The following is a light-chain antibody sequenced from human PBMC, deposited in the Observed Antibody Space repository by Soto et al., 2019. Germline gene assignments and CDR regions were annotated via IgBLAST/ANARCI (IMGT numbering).Light chain of an antibody. J-gene: IGKJ5*01. CDR1: QTVSITY. Sequence: VLTQSPGTLSLSPGGSATLSCRASQTVSITYLTWYQQKPGQAPRLLLFGASKRATGIPDRFSGSGSGRDFTLTISGLETEDFAVYYCQQYGSSPLISFGQGTRLEIK. V-gene: IGKV3-20*01. CDR3: QQYGSSPLIS. CDR2: GAS.